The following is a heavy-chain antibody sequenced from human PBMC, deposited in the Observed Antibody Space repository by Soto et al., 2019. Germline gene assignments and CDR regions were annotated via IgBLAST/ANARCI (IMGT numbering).Heavy chain of an antibody. CDR1: GGSISSGGYY. D-gene: IGHD6-13*01. J-gene: IGHJ5*02. V-gene: IGHV4-31*03. Sequence: SETLSLTCTVSGGSISSGGYYWSWIRQHPGKGLEWIGYIYYSGSTYYNPSLKSRVTISVDTSKNQFSLKLSSVTAADTAVYYCARDCSRGRQQSQPGSGPKHNNWFDPWGQGTLVTVSS. CDR3: ARDCSRGRQQSQPGSGPKHNNWFDP. CDR2: IYYSGST.